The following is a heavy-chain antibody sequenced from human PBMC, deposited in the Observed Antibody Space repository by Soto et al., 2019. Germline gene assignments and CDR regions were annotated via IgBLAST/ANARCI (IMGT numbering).Heavy chain of an antibody. D-gene: IGHD6-19*01. J-gene: IGHJ2*01. Sequence: EVQLLESGGGLVQPGGSLRLSCAASGFTFSSYAMSWVRQAPGKGLEWVSAISGSGGSTYYADSVKGRFTISRDNSKNXXYLQMHGLRDEDTAVYYCAKGDSGGWLEPYWNCDLWGRGTLVTVSS. V-gene: IGHV3-23*01. CDR3: AKGDSGGWLEPYWNCDL. CDR2: ISGSGGST. CDR1: GFTFSSYA.